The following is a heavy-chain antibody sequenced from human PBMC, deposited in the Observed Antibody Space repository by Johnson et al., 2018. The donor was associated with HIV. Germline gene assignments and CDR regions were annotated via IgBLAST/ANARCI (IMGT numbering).Heavy chain of an antibody. CDR2: ISSSGSTI. J-gene: IGHJ3*02. CDR3: GMSGVEDAAFDI. CDR1: GFTFSSYG. D-gene: IGHD7-27*01. V-gene: IGHV3-48*04. Sequence: VQLVESGGGVVQPGRSLRLSCAASGFTFSSYGMHWVRQAPGKGLEWVSYISSSGSTIYYADSVKGRFTISRDNAKNTLYLQMNSLRAEDTAVFYCGMSGVEDAAFDIWGQGTMVTVSS.